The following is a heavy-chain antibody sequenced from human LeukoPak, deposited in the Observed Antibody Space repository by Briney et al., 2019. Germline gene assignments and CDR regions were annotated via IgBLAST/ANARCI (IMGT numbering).Heavy chain of an antibody. CDR1: GFTFSTYS. CDR3: STGTDFDF. D-gene: IGHD1-14*01. V-gene: IGHV3-15*01. J-gene: IGHJ4*02. Sequence: GGSLRLSCAASGFTFSTYSMNWVRQAPGKGLEWVGRIKSKTDGATTDYAAPVKGRFTISRDDSKNILYLQMTSLKTEDTAVYYCSTGTDFDFWGQGTLVTISS. CDR2: IKSKTDGATT.